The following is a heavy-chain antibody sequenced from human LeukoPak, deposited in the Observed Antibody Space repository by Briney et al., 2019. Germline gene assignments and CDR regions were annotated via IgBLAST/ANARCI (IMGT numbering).Heavy chain of an antibody. D-gene: IGHD3-22*01. Sequence: GGSLRLSCAASGFTFSSNGMSWVRKAPGKGLEWVSSISGSGDKTYYADSVKGRFTISRDNPKSTMYLQMNSLRAEDTAVYHCAKTNGYYDLWGQGTLVIVSS. J-gene: IGHJ4*02. CDR1: GFTFSSNG. V-gene: IGHV3-23*01. CDR2: ISGSGDKT. CDR3: AKTNGYYDL.